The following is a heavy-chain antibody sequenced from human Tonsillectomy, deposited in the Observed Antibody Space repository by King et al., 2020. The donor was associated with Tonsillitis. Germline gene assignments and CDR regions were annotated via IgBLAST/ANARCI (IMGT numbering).Heavy chain of an antibody. CDR1: GFTFSSYA. Sequence: EVQLVESGGGLVQPGGSLRLSCAASGFTFSSYAMSWVRQAPGKGLEWVSVIYSGGSSTYYADSVKGRFTISRDNSKNTLYLQMNSLRAEDTAVYYCAKTGSSSRWYEEWPWYYYYGMDVWGQGTTVTVSS. V-gene: IGHV3-23*03. D-gene: IGHD6-13*01. CDR3: AKTGSSSRWYEEWPWYYYYGMDV. CDR2: IYSGGSST. J-gene: IGHJ6*02.